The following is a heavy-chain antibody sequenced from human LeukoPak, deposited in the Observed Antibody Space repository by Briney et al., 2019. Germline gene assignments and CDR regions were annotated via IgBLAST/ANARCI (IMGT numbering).Heavy chain of an antibody. J-gene: IGHJ4*02. V-gene: IGHV4-59*01. CDR3: ATADSTSWVDY. CDR1: GGSISSYY. CDR2: IHYSGST. D-gene: IGHD2-2*01. Sequence: ASETLSLTCTVSGGSISSYYWSWIRQPPGKGLEWIGYIHYSGSTNYSPSLKSRVTISVDTSKNHFSLKLSSVTAADTAVYSCATADSTSWVDYWGQGTLVTVSS.